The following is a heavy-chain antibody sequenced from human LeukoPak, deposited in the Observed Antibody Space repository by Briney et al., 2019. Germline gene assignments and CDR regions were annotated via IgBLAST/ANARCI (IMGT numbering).Heavy chain of an antibody. CDR1: GFTFTSYA. D-gene: IGHD6-19*01. V-gene: IGHV3-23*01. CDR2: ISGSGGGA. J-gene: IGHJ4*02. Sequence: GGSLRLSCAASGFTFTSYAVSWVRQPPGKGLEWVSAISGSGGGAYYAESVKGRFTVSRDNSENTLYLQMNSLRADDTAVYYCARGGESSGWYGRDFDYWGQGTLVTVSS. CDR3: ARGGESSGWYGRDFDY.